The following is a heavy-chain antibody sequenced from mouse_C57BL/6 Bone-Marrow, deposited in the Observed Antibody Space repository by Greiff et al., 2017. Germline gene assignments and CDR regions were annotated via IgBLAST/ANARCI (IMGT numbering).Heavy chain of an antibody. CDR2: IGPNGGGT. Sequence: QVQLQQPGAELVQPGASVKLSCTASGYTFTSYWMHWVQQRPGRGLEWVGRIGPNGGGTKYNEKFKGRATLTGDKPSSTAYMQLSRLTSEDSAVYYRERYLYGSVEYLDYWGQGTTLTVSS. D-gene: IGHD2-1*01. CDR3: ERYLYGSVEYLDY. CDR1: GYTFTSYW. J-gene: IGHJ2*01. V-gene: IGHV1-72*01.